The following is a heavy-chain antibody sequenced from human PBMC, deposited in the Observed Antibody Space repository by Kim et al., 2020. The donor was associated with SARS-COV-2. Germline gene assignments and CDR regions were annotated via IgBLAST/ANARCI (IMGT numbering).Heavy chain of an antibody. CDR2: ISSSSSTV. V-gene: IGHV3-48*02. D-gene: IGHD3-10*01. Sequence: GGSLRLSCTVSGFNFNSYSMNWVRQAPGKGLEWVSYISSSSSTVYYAGSVRGRFTISRDNAKNSLFLQMNSLRDDDTAVYYCARCPLSMTMVRGMITTTLFDYYNMDAWGQGTMVTVSS. J-gene: IGHJ6*02. CDR1: GFNFNSYS. CDR3: ARCPLSMTMVRGMITTTLFDYYNMDA.